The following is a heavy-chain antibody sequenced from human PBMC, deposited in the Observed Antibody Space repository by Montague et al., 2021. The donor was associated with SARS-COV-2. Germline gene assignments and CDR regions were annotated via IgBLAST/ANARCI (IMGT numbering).Heavy chain of an antibody. V-gene: IGHV4-39*07. CDR2: IYYSGST. CDR1: GGSISSSTYY. D-gene: IGHD2-15*01. CDR3: AREGEWWGNLLGGAMDV. J-gene: IGHJ6*02. Sequence: SETLSLTCTVSGGSISSSTYYWGWIRQPPGKGLEWIGNIYYSGSTYYXPSLKSRVTISVDTSKNQFSLKLSSVTAADTAVFYRAREGEWWGNLLGGAMDVWGQGTPVTVSS.